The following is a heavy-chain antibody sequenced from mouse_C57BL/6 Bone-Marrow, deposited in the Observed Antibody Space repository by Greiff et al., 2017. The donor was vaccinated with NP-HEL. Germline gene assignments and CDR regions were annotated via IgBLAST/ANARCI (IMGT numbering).Heavy chain of an antibody. J-gene: IGHJ1*03. V-gene: IGHV1-63*01. D-gene: IGHD1-1*01. Sequence: QVQLQQSGAELVRPGTSVKMSCKASGYTFTNYWIGWAKQRPGHGLEWIGDIYPGGGYTNYNEKFKGKATLTADKSSSTAYMQFSSLTSEDSAIYYCAREDGSSYWYFDVWGTGTTVTVSS. CDR1: GYTFTNYW. CDR2: IYPGGGYT. CDR3: AREDGSSYWYFDV.